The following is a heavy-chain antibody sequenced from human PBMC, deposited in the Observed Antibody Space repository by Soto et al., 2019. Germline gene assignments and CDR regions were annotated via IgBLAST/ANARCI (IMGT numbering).Heavy chain of an antibody. CDR1: GFTFSSHR. D-gene: IGHD3-16*01. Sequence: EVSQIVSCAASGFTFSSHRLHWVRQAPGKGLGWVAVISYNGSNKYYADSVKGRFTISRDNSKNTLYLQMNSLRAEDTAVYYCAKVPEGEPTEEDAFDIWGQGTMVTV. CDR2: ISYNGSNK. J-gene: IGHJ3*02. V-gene: IGHV3-30*18. CDR3: AKVPEGEPTEEDAFDI.